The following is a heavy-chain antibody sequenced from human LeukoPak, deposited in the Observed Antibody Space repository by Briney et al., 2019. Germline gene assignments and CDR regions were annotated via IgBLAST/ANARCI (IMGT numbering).Heavy chain of an antibody. D-gene: IGHD1-7*01. Sequence: PGGSLRLSCAASGFTFSSYAMHWVRQAPGKGLEWVAVISYDGSNKYYADSVKGRFTISRGNSKNTLYLQMNSLRAEDTAVYYCARVTGLELQACDYWGQGTLVTVSS. CDR2: ISYDGSNK. CDR1: GFTFSSYA. V-gene: IGHV3-30-3*01. J-gene: IGHJ4*02. CDR3: ARVTGLELQACDY.